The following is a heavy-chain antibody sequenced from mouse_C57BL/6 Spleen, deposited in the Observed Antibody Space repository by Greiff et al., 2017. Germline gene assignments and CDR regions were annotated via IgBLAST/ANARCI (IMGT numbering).Heavy chain of an antibody. J-gene: IGHJ4*01. CDR1: GYTFTDYY. CDR2: IYPGSGNT. D-gene: IGHD2-4*01. CDR3: ARAACYYDYDRGDYAMDY. Sequence: QVHVKQSGAELVRPGASVKLSCKASGYTFTDYYIHWVKQRTGQGLEWIARIYPGSGNTYYNAKFKGKATLTAEKSSSTAYMHLSSLTSEDAAVYFCARAACYYDYDRGDYAMDYWGQGTSGTVSS. V-gene: IGHV1-76*01.